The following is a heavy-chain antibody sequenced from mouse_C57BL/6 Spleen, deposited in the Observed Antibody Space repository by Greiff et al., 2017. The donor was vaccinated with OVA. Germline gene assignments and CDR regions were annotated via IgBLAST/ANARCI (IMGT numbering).Heavy chain of an antibody. J-gene: IGHJ2*01. CDR3: ALSYYGSSPFDY. Sequence: VQLQQSGAELVKPGASVKMSCKASGYTLTSYWITWVKQRPGQGLEWIGDIYPGSGSTNYNEKFKSKATLTVDTSSSTAYMQLSSLTSEDSAVYYCALSYYGSSPFDYWGQGTTLTVSS. CDR2: IYPGSGST. V-gene: IGHV1-55*01. CDR1: GYTLTSYW. D-gene: IGHD1-1*01.